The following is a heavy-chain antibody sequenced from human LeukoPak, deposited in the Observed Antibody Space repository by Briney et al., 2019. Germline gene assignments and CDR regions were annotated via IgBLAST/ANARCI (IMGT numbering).Heavy chain of an antibody. J-gene: IGHJ6*02. CDR2: VFYTGST. D-gene: IGHD6-13*01. Sequence: PSETLSLTCTVSGGSVSSGSYYWSWIRQPPGKGLEWIGYVFYTGSTSCNPSLKSRVTISVDTSKNQFSLKLSSVTAADTAVNYCARDISTWSSLGYFYYYGMDVWGQGTTVAVSS. CDR3: ARDISTWSSLGYFYYYGMDV. V-gene: IGHV4-61*01. CDR1: GGSVSSGSYY.